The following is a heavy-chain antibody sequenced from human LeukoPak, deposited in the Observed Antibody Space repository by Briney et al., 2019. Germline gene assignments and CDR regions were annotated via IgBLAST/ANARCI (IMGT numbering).Heavy chain of an antibody. D-gene: IGHD3-3*01. J-gene: IGHJ6*02. V-gene: IGHV3-7*01. CDR1: GFPFHKYW. Sequence: GGSLRLSCVASGFPFHKYWMIWVRHAPGKGLEWVANITEEGSEKYYLASVKGRFTISRDNAQNPLYLQMSSLTAEDTAVYYCARRGATISGVVAYHDNGMDVWGQGTMVTVSS. CDR2: ITEEGSEK. CDR3: ARRGATISGVVAYHDNGMDV.